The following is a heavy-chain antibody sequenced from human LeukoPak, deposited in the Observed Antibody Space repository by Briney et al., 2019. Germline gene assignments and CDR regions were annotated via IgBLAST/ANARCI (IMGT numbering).Heavy chain of an antibody. V-gene: IGHV4-39*01. J-gene: IGHJ4*02. D-gene: IGHD5-24*01. CDR3: ARHRSKWLQSSFDY. CDR1: GGSISSSSDY. CDR2: IYYHENT. Sequence: SETLSLTCTVSGGSISSSSDYWGWIRQAPGKGLEWIGSIYYHENTYDNPSLKSRVTISVDTSKNQFSLKLNSVTAADTAVYYCARHRSKWLQSSFDYWGQGTLVTVSS.